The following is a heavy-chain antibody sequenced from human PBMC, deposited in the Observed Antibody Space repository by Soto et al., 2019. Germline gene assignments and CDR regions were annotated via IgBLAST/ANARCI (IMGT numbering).Heavy chain of an antibody. D-gene: IGHD6-19*01. CDR1: GFTVSSNY. V-gene: IGHV3-66*01. CDR2: IYSGGST. Sequence: GGSLRLSCAASGFTVSSNYMSWVRQAPGKGLEWVSVIYSGGSTYYADSVKGRFTISRDNSKNTLYLQMNSLRAEDTAVYYCARDEGAGHHDAFDIWGQGTMVTVS. CDR3: ARDEGAGHHDAFDI. J-gene: IGHJ3*02.